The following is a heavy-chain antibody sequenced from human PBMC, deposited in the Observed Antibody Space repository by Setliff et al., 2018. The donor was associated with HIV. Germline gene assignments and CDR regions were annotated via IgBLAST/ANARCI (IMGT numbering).Heavy chain of an antibody. V-gene: IGHV4-59*01. CDR3: ARDSGGYNYGFAVGSFDY. D-gene: IGHD5-18*01. Sequence: PSETLSLTCTVSSDSIRFYYWTWIRQPPGKGLEWIGNVYYTGSTNYNPSLKSRITISIDTSKRQFSLKLTSVAAADTAVYYCARDSGGYNYGFAVGSFDYWGQGALVTVPQ. CDR1: SDSIRFYY. CDR2: VYYTGST. J-gene: IGHJ4*02.